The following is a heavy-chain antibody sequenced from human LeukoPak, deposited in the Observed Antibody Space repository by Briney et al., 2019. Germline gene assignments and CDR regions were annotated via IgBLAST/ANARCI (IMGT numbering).Heavy chain of an antibody. CDR2: ISGGGGNT. CDR3: AKDRSLIAAERLFDY. D-gene: IGHD6-13*01. V-gene: IGHV3-23*01. CDR1: GFTFSSYA. Sequence: GGSLRLSCAASGFTFSSYAMSWVRQAPGKGLEWVSAISGGGGNTYYADSVKGRFTISRDNSKNTLYLQMNSLRAEDTAVYYCAKDRSLIAAERLFDYWGQGTLVTVSS. J-gene: IGHJ4*02.